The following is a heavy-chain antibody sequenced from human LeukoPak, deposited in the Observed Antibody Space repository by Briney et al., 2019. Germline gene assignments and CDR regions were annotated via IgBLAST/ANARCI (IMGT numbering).Heavy chain of an antibody. CDR2: ISSSGSTI. Sequence: GGSLRLSCAASGFTFSDYYMSWIRQAPGKGLEWVSYISSSGSTIYYADSVKGRFPISRDNAKNSLYLQMNSLRAEDAAVYYCARSNSRNWFDPWGQGTLVTVSS. J-gene: IGHJ5*02. CDR1: GFTFSDYY. D-gene: IGHD4/OR15-4a*01. V-gene: IGHV3-11*01. CDR3: ARSNSRNWFDP.